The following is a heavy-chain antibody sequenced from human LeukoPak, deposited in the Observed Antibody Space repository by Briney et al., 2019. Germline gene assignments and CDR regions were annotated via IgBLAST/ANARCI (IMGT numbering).Heavy chain of an antibody. CDR2: ISPKSGGT. J-gene: IGHJ1*01. CDR3: ARTYYYDSSGSHFQH. CDR1: GHIFTDYH. V-gene: IGHV1-2*02. Sequence: ASVKVSCKASGHIFTDYHMHWVRQAPGQGLEWMGWISPKSGGTNFAQKFQGRFTMTRDTSISTVYMELNRLRSDDTAVYYCARTYYYDSSGSHFQHWGQGTLVTVSS. D-gene: IGHD3-22*01.